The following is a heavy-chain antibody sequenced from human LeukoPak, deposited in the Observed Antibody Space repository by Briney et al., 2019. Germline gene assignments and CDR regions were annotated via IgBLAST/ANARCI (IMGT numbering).Heavy chain of an antibody. Sequence: PGGSLRLSCAASGFIFSNAWMSWVRQAPGKGLEWVGHIKSKTDGGTTDYAAPVKGRFTISRDDSKNTLYLQMNSLKTEDTAVYYCTTYCSGGSCLFDIWGQGTMVTVSS. CDR1: GFIFSNAW. J-gene: IGHJ3*02. CDR2: IKSKTDGGTT. V-gene: IGHV3-15*01. CDR3: TTYCSGGSCLFDI. D-gene: IGHD2-15*01.